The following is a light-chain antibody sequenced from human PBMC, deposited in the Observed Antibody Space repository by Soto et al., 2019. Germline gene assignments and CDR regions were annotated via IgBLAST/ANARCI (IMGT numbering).Light chain of an antibody. CDR1: QGIRDD. V-gene: IGKV1-17*01. CDR2: AAS. J-gene: IGKJ5*01. CDR3: QQAASFPIT. Sequence: DIRMTQSPSSLSASVGDRVTITCRASQGIRDDLAWYQQKPGRAPKRLIYAASTLQSGVPSRFSGSGSGTEFTLTISSLNPEDIATYYCQQAASFPITFGQGTRLEIK.